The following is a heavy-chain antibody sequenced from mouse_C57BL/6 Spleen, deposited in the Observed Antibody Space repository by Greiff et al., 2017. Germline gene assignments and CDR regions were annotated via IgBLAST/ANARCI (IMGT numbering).Heavy chain of an antibody. CDR2: IDPSDSET. CDR3: ARYMGDYDGTWFAY. D-gene: IGHD2-4*01. Sequence: QVQLQQPGAELVRPGSSVKLSCKASGYTFTSYWMHWVKQRPIQGLEWIGNIDPSDSETHYNQKFKDKATLTVDKSSSTAYMQLSSLTSEDSAVXYCARYMGDYDGTWFAYWGQGTLVTVSA. V-gene: IGHV1-52*01. CDR1: GYTFTSYW. J-gene: IGHJ3*01.